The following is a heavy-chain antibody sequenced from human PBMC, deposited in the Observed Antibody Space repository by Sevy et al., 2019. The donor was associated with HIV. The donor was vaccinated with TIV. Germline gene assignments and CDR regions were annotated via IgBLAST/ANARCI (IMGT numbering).Heavy chain of an antibody. J-gene: IGHJ6*02. CDR3: AKDIRCSSTSCSYYYYGMDV. CDR1: GFTFDDYT. CDR2: ISWDGGST. D-gene: IGHD2-2*01. Sequence: GGSLRLSCAASGFTFDDYTMHWVRQAPGKGLEWVSRISWDGGSTYYADSVKGRFTISRDNSKNSLYLQMNSLRTEDTALYYCAKDIRCSSTSCSYYYYGMDVWGQGTTVTVSS. V-gene: IGHV3-43*01.